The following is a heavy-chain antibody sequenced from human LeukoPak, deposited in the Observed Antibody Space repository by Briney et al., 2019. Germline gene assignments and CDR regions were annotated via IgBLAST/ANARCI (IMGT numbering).Heavy chain of an antibody. V-gene: IGHV1-18*01. J-gene: IGHJ6*03. Sequence: GASVKVSCKASGYTFTSYGISWVRQAPGQGLEWMGWISAYNGNTNYAQKLQGRVTMTTDTSTSTAYMELRSLRSDDTAVYYCARSTPYLSNYYYYYYMDVWGKGTTVTVSS. CDR1: GYTFTSYG. CDR2: ISAYNGNT. CDR3: ARSTPYLSNYYYYYYMDV.